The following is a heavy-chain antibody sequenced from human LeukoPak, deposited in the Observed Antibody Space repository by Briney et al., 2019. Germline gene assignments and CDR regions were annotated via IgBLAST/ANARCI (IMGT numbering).Heavy chain of an antibody. CDR2: ISGSGDST. J-gene: IGHJ4*02. CDR3: AKYFTSSKIFFDY. Sequence: PGGSLRLSCAASGFTFSSYGMSWVRQAPGKGLEWVSAISGSGDSTYFTDSVKGRFTISRDSSKNTLYLQMDSLRAEDTALYYCAKYFTSSKIFFDYWGQGTLVTVSS. V-gene: IGHV3-23*01. D-gene: IGHD2/OR15-2a*01. CDR1: GFTFSSYG.